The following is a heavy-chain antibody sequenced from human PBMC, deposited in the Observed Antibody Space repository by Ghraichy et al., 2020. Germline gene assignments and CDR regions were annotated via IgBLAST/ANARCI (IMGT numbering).Heavy chain of an antibody. V-gene: IGHV1-18*01. Sequence: ASVKVSCKASGYTFTSYGISWVRQAPGQGLEWMGWISAYNGNTNYAQKLQGRVTMTTDTSTSTAYMELRSLRSDDTAVYYCARDEVGDKYYYYGMDVWGQGTTVTVSS. D-gene: IGHD1-26*01. CDR1: GYTFTSYG. J-gene: IGHJ6*02. CDR2: ISAYNGNT. CDR3: ARDEVGDKYYYYGMDV.